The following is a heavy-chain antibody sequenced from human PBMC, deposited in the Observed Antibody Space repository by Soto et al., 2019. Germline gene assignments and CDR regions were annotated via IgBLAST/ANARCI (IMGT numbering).Heavy chain of an antibody. D-gene: IGHD4-17*01. CDR2: ISSSSTR. V-gene: IGHV3-48*02. CDR3: ASITHNDYGLF. J-gene: IGHJ4*02. Sequence: PGGSLRLSCAASGFTFSSYSMNWVRQAPGKGLEWVSYISSSSTRYYADSVKGRFTISRDNAKNSLYLQMNSLRDEDTAIYYCASITHNDYGLFWCQGTLVTVSS. CDR1: GFTFSSYS.